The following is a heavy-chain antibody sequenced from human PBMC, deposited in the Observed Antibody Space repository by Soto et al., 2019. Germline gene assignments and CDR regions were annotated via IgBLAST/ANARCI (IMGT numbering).Heavy chain of an antibody. Sequence: SVKVSCKASGDTFSSYPISWVRQAPGQGLEWMGGIIPIFGTTNYAQKFQGRVTITADESTSTAYMELSSLRSEDTAVYYCARSPGHLGYYYYGMDVMGQLTTVTVSS. CDR1: GDTFSSYP. D-gene: IGHD3-10*01. CDR3: ARSPGHLGYYYYGMDV. V-gene: IGHV1-69*13. CDR2: IIPIFGTT. J-gene: IGHJ6*02.